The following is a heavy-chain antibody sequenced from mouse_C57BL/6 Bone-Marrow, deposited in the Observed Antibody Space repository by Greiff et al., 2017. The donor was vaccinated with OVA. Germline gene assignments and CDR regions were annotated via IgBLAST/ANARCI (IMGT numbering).Heavy chain of an antibody. Sequence: QVQLQQPGAELVMPGASVKLSCKASGYTFTSYWMHWVKQRPGQGLEWIGEIDPSDSYTNYNQKFKGKSTLTVDKSSSTAYMQLSSLTSEDSAVYYCASRGVVADYWGQGTTLTVSS. CDR1: GYTFTSYW. CDR2: IDPSDSYT. D-gene: IGHD1-1*01. V-gene: IGHV1-69*01. CDR3: ASRGVVADY. J-gene: IGHJ2*01.